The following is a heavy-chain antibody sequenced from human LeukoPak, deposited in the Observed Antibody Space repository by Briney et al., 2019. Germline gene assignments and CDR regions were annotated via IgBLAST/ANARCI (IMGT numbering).Heavy chain of an antibody. J-gene: IGHJ4*02. D-gene: IGHD3-10*01. CDR1: GFTFSSYA. Sequence: VQPGESLRLSCAASGFTFSSYAMSWVRQAPGKGLQWVSSTTGGLSSTHYYADSVKGRFIISRDNSKYTLYLQMNSLRAEGTAVYYCAKVATTLWFGDRYFDYWGQGTLVTVSS. V-gene: IGHV3-23*01. CDR2: TTGGLSST. CDR3: AKVATTLWFGDRYFDY.